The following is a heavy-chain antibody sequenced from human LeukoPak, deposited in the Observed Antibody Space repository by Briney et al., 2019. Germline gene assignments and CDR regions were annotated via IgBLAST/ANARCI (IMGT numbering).Heavy chain of an antibody. Sequence: PGGSLRLSCAASGFTFSGYGMSWVRQAPGKGLEWVSAISGSGGSTYYADSVKGRFTISRDNSKNTLYLQMNSLRAEDTAVYYCTTDLTTVTDGFDYWGQGTLVTVSS. D-gene: IGHD4-17*01. J-gene: IGHJ4*02. CDR1: GFTFSGYG. CDR2: ISGSGGST. CDR3: TTDLTTVTDGFDY. V-gene: IGHV3-23*01.